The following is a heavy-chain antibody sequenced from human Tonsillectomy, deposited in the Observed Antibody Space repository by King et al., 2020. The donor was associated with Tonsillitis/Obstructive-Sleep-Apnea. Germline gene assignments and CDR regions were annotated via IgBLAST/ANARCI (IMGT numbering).Heavy chain of an antibody. CDR1: GFTFSSYD. J-gene: IGHJ2*01. CDR3: ARDSLTHWYFDL. CDR2: IGTAGDT. Sequence: VQLVESGGGLVQPGGSLRLSCAASGFTFSSYDMHWVRQATGKGLEWVSAIGTAGDTYFPGSVKGRFTISRENAKNSLYLQMNSLRAGDTAEYYCARDSLTHWYFDLWGRGTLVTVSS. V-gene: IGHV3-13*04.